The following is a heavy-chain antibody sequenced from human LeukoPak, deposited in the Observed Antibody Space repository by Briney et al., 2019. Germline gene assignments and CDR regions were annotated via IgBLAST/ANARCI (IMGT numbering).Heavy chain of an antibody. CDR1: GYTLTELS. CDR2: FDPEDGET. CDR3: ATPLYGSGTYAFDI. Sequence: ASVKVSCKVSGYTLTELSMHWVRQAPGKGLEWMGGFDPEDGETIYAQKFQGRATMTEDTSTDTAYMELSSLRSEDTAVYYCATPLYGSGTYAFDIWGQGTMVTVSS. D-gene: IGHD3-10*01. J-gene: IGHJ3*02. V-gene: IGHV1-24*01.